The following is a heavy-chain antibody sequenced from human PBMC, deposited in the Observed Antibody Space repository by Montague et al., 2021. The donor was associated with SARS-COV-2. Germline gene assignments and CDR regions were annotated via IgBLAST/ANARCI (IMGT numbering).Heavy chain of an antibody. CDR3: ARIRIGVWGSYRYFDY. Sequence: SETLSLTCAVHGTSFSGYYWNWIRQPPGKGLEWIGEINHGGSTKYSPSLKSRLTISADTSKNQFSLKLTSVAAADTAVYYCARIRIGVWGSYRYFDYWGQGTLVTVSS. V-gene: IGHV4-34*01. CDR2: INHGGST. CDR1: GTSFSGYY. D-gene: IGHD3-16*02. J-gene: IGHJ4*02.